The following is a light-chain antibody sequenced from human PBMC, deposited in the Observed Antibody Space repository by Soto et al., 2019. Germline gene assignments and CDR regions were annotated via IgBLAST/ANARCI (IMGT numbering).Light chain of an antibody. J-gene: IGKJ1*01. CDR2: DAS. V-gene: IGKV3-11*01. CDR3: QQRSNLPWT. CDR1: QRISGY. Sequence: EIVLTQSPETLSFSPRQRSTPYFRARQRISGYFAWYQQKPGQAPRLLIYDASNRATGIPVRFSGSGSGADFTLTISSLEPEDFAVYYCQQRSNLPWTFGQGTKVDIK.